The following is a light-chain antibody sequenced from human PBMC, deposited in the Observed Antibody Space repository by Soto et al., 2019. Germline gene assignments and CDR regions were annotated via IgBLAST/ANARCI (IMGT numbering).Light chain of an antibody. V-gene: IGLV1-51*01. CDR1: GSNIGSNS. J-gene: IGLJ2*01. CDR3: GTWESYLSVGV. Sequence: VLTQPPSVSAAPGQTVTISCSGRGSNIGSNSVSWYQQVPGTAPKLLLYDNNKRPSGIPDRFSGSKSGTSATLGITGLQTADEADYYCGTWESYLSVGVFGGGTQLTVL. CDR2: DNN.